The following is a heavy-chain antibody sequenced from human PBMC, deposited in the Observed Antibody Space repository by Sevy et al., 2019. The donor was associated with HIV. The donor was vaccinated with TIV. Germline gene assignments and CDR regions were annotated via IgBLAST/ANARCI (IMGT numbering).Heavy chain of an antibody. J-gene: IGHJ6*02. CDR3: ARARYSSSSKNYYYYGMDV. Sequence: GGSLRLSCAASGFTFSSYWMSWVRQAPGKGLEWVANIKQDGSEKYYVDSVKGRFTISRDNAKNSLYLQMNSLRAKDTAVYYCARARYSSSSKNYYYYGMDVWGHGTTVTVSS. D-gene: IGHD6-6*01. CDR1: GFTFSSYW. CDR2: IKQDGSEK. V-gene: IGHV3-7*01.